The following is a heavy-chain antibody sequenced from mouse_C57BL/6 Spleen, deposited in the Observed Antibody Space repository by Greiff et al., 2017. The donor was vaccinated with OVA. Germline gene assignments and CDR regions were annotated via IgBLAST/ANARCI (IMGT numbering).Heavy chain of an antibody. D-gene: IGHD3-2*02. CDR2: INPGSGGT. V-gene: IGHV1-54*01. CDR3: ARGETAQAFDY. Sequence: VQLQQSGAELVRPGTSVKVSCKASGYAFTNYLIEWVKQRPGQGLEWIGVINPGSGGTNYNEKFKGKATLTADKSSSTAYMQLSSLTSEDSAVYFCARGETAQAFDYWGQGTTLTVSS. CDR1: GYAFTNYL. J-gene: IGHJ2*01.